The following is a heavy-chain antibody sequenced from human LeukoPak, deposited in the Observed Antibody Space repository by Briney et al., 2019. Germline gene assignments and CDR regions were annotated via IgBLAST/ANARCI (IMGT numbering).Heavy chain of an antibody. D-gene: IGHD3-10*01. Sequence: ASVKVSCKASGYTFTGYYMHWVRQAPGQGLEWMGWISAYNGNTNYAQKLQGRVTMTTDTSTSTAYMELRSLRSDDTAVYYCVLSYYYGSGSYYWGQGTLVTVSS. CDR2: ISAYNGNT. V-gene: IGHV1-18*04. CDR1: GYTFTGYY. CDR3: VLSYYYGSGSYY. J-gene: IGHJ4*02.